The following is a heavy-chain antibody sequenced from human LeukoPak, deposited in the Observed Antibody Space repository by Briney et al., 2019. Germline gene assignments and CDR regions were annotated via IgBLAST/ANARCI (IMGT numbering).Heavy chain of an antibody. V-gene: IGHV4-31*03. CDR2: IYYTGIT. J-gene: IGHJ6*02. CDR1: GGSISSGSHY. D-gene: IGHD2-2*01. Sequence: PSETLSLTCTVSGGSISSGSHYYNWIRQHPGKGLEWIGYIYYTGITSYNPSLKSRVTMSVDTSMNQVSLKVTSLTAADTAVSYCARDSTLPGANTGAYYGMDVWGQGTTVTVSS. CDR3: ARDSTLPGANTGAYYGMDV.